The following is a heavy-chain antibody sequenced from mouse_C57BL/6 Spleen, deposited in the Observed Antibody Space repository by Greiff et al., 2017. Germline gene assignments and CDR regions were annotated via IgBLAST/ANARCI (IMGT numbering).Heavy chain of an antibody. CDR1: GYTFTGYW. CDR3: ARGEYYGSSSAWFAY. Sequence: QVQLKESGAELMKPGASEKLSCKATGYTFTGYWIEWVKQRPGHGLEWIGETLPGSGSTNYNEKFKGKATFTADTSSSTAYMQLSSLTTEDSAIYYCARGEYYGSSSAWFAYWGQGTLVTVSA. V-gene: IGHV1-9*01. D-gene: IGHD1-1*01. J-gene: IGHJ3*01. CDR2: TLPGSGST.